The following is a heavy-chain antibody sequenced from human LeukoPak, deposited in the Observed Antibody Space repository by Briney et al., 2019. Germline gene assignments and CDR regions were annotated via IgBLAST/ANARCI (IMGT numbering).Heavy chain of an antibody. D-gene: IGHD7-27*01. V-gene: IGHV3-74*01. CDR1: GFAFSSYW. Sequence: TGGSLRFSCAASGFAFSSYWMYWVRQTPGKGLAWVSRISDDGSSTSYAESVKGRFTISRDNARNTLYLQMNGLRAEDTAVYYCARALGMAPDYWGQGTLVTVSS. J-gene: IGHJ4*02. CDR2: ISDDGSST. CDR3: ARALGMAPDY.